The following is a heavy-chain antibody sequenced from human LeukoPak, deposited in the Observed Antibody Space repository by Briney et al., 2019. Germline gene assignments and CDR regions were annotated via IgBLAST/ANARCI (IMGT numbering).Heavy chain of an antibody. CDR3: ARVQDCSSTSCPYYYYMDV. CDR2: INWNGGST. CDR1: GFTFDDYG. Sequence: RPGGSLRLSCAASGFTFDDYGMSWVRQAPGKGLEWVSGINWNGGSTGYADSVKGRFTMSRDNAKNSLYLQMNSLRAEDTALYHCARVQDCSSTSCPYYYYMDVWGKGTTVTVSS. V-gene: IGHV3-20*01. J-gene: IGHJ6*03. D-gene: IGHD2-2*01.